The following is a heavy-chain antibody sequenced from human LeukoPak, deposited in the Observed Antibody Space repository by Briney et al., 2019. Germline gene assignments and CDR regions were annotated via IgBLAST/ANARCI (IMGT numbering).Heavy chain of an antibody. J-gene: IGHJ5*02. CDR3: AREVSEFSGTYDWFDP. Sequence: GASVKVSCKASRSSFNDYSFHWVRQAPGQGLEYMGRVNPTGGGTRYAQKFQGRVTMTRDMSTSTVYMDLTSLRSDDTAVYYCAREVSEFSGTYDWFDPWGQGTLVTVSS. D-gene: IGHD1-26*01. CDR2: VNPTGGGT. V-gene: IGHV1-46*02. CDR1: RSSFNDYS.